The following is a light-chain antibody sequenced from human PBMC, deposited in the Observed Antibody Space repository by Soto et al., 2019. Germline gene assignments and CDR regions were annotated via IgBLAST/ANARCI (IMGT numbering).Light chain of an antibody. CDR2: DAS. Sequence: EIVLTQSPGTLSLSPGERATLSCRASQSVSSYLLWYQQKPGQAPRLLIYDASNRATGIPARFSGSGSETDFTLTISSLEPEDFAVYYCQHRMNWPLTFGQGTRLEIK. J-gene: IGKJ5*01. V-gene: IGKV3-11*01. CDR3: QHRMNWPLT. CDR1: QSVSSY.